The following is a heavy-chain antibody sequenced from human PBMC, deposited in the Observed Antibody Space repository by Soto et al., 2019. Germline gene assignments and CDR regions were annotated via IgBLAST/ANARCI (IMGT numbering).Heavy chain of an antibody. CDR2: IDSSGST. V-gene: IGHV4-30-4*01. D-gene: IGHD3-16*02. CDR1: GDSISNGDYY. CDR3: ASRYLY. J-gene: IGHJ4*02. Sequence: SETLSLTCTVCGDSISNGDYYWSWIRQPPGRGLEWIGYIDSSGSTYYNPSLKSRLTMSVDMSKNQFSLRLTSVTAADTAVYYCASRYLYWGQGLLVTVSS.